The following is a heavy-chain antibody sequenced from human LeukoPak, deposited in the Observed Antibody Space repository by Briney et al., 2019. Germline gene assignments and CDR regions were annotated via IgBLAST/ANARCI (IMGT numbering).Heavy chain of an antibody. CDR1: GFTFSSYG. Sequence: GGSLRLSCAASGFTFSSYGMHWVRQAPGKGLEWVAVISYDGSNKYYADSVKGRFTISRDNSKNTLYLQMNSLRAEDTAVYYCAKSRTDSDSGSSHMGLDYWGQGTLVTVSS. CDR3: AKSRTDSDSGSSHMGLDY. J-gene: IGHJ4*02. D-gene: IGHD1-26*01. V-gene: IGHV3-30*18. CDR2: ISYDGSNK.